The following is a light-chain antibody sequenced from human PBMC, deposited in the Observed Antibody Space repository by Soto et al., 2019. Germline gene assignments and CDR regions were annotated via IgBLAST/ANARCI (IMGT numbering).Light chain of an antibody. CDR3: QAWDSSIVV. V-gene: IGLV3-1*01. J-gene: IGLJ2*01. CDR2: QDS. CDR1: KLGNKY. Sequence: SYELTQPPSVSVSPGQTASITCSGDKLGNKYACWYQQKTGQSPVLVIYQDSKRPSGILERFSGSNSGNTATLTISGTQAMDEADYYCQAWDSSIVVFGGGTKVTVL.